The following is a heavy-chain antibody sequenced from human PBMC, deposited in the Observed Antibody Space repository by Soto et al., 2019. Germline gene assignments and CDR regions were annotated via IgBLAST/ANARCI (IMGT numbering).Heavy chain of an antibody. CDR2: IYNSGST. V-gene: IGHV4-39*01. CDR1: GGSISTSLNY. D-gene: IGHD4-17*01. CDR3: ASHIRGAVTMNWFDP. Sequence: PSETLSLTCTVSGGSISTSLNYWCWIRQPPGKGLEWIGSIYNSGSTYDNPSLKSRVTMSVDTSKNQFSLKLSSVTAADTAVYYCASHIRGAVTMNWFDPWGQGTLVTVSS. J-gene: IGHJ5*02.